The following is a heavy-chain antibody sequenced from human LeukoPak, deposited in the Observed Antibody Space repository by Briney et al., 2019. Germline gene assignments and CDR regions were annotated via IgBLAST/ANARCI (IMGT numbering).Heavy chain of an antibody. CDR2: IYPGDSDT. CDR3: ARQVTIYYFDY. CDR1: GCGFTSYW. Sequence: GGSLKISFKGSGCGFTSYWIGWVRAMPGKGREWMGIIYPGDSDTRYSPSFQGQVTISADKSISTAYLQWSSLKASDTAMYYCARQVTIYYFDYWGQGTLVTVSS. J-gene: IGHJ4*02. V-gene: IGHV5-51*01. D-gene: IGHD4-23*01.